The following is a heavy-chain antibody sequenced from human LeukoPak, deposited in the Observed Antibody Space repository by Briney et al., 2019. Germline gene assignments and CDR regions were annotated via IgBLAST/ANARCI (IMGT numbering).Heavy chain of an antibody. CDR3: ARGAAGWRTAAAGKVYYYMDV. D-gene: IGHD6-13*01. J-gene: IGHJ6*03. CDR2: ISAYNGNT. V-gene: IGHV1-18*01. CDR1: GYTFTSYG. Sequence: ASVKVSCKASGYTFTSYGISWVRQAPGQGLEWMGWISAYNGNTNYAQKLQGRVTMTTDTSTSTAYMELRSLRSDDTAVYYCARGAAGWRTAAAGKVYYYMDVWGKGTTVTVSS.